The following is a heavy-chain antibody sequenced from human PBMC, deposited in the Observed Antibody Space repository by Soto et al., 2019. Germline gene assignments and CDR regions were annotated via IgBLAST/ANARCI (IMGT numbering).Heavy chain of an antibody. CDR1: GFTFSYYA. CDR2: ISYDGSDN. J-gene: IGHJ4*02. CDR3: VRDRGHNGGYYELFDY. D-gene: IGHD3-3*01. V-gene: IGHV3-30*14. Sequence: QVQLVESGGGVVQPGRSLRLSCAASGFTFSYYAMHWVRQAPGKGLEWVALISYDGSDNLYADSVKGRFTISRDNSKNTLFLQMNSLRAEDTAVYFCVRDRGHNGGYYELFDYWGQGTLVTVSS.